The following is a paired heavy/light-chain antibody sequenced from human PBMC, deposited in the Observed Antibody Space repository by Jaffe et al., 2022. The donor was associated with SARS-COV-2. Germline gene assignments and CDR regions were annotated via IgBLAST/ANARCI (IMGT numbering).Heavy chain of an antibody. J-gene: IGHJ6*03. V-gene: IGHV3-48*02. CDR2: ISSSSSSI. D-gene: IGHD1-26*01. CDR3: ARLRTTRSSHMDV. CDR1: GFTFSSYS. Sequence: EVQLVEFGGGLVQPGGSLRLSCAASGFTFSSYSMNWVRQAPGKGLEWLSYISSSSSSIDYADSVKGRFTISRDNAKNSLYLQINSLRDEDTAVYYCARLRTTRSSHMDVWGKGTTVTVSS.
Light chain of an antibody. Sequence: EIVLTQSPGTLSLSPGERATLSCRASQSVSSSYLAWYQQKPGQAPRPLIYSASSRATGIPDRFSGSVSGADFTLTISRLEPEDFAVYYCQQYVTSPYTFGQGTKLEIK. CDR3: QQYVTSPYT. CDR2: SAS. V-gene: IGKV3-20*01. J-gene: IGKJ2*01. CDR1: QSVSSSY.